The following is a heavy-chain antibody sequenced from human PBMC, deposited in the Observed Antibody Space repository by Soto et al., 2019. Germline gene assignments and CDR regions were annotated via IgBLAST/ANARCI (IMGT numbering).Heavy chain of an antibody. D-gene: IGHD3-22*01. CDR3: AKSYSGYIEYLQH. CDR2: IGDGGHT. Sequence: EVQLLESGGGLVPPGGSLRLSCVASGFTFSSYGMSWVRQAPGKGLEWVSGIGDGGHTYVAGSVRGRVTISRDNSKNTLYLHMDSLRAEDTAVYFCAKSYSGYIEYLQHWGQGTLVTVSS. V-gene: IGHV3-23*01. CDR1: GFTFSSYG. J-gene: IGHJ1*01.